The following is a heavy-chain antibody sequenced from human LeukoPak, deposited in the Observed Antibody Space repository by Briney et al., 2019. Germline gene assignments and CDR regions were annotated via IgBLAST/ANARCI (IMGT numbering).Heavy chain of an antibody. CDR3: ARVGGDHSTGHYSVDY. CDR1: GYSITSTYW. D-gene: IGHD3-22*01. Sequence: SETLSLTCAVSGYSITSTYWWGWIRQTPGTGLEWIGSLHHSGSTSYSPSLKSRVTISADTSKNQFSLRLSSVTAADTAVYYCARVGGDHSTGHYSVDYWGQGTLVTVSS. J-gene: IGHJ4*02. CDR2: LHHSGST. V-gene: IGHV4-38-2*01.